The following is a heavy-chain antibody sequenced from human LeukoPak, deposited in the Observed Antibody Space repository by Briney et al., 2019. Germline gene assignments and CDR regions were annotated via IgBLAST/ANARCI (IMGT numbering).Heavy chain of an antibody. J-gene: IGHJ4*02. D-gene: IGHD3-22*01. CDR3: AEVGIADDSSGYSHYFDY. Sequence: PGRSLRLSCAASGFTFSSYCMHWVRQAPGKGLEWVAVISFDATNKYYADSVKGRFTISRDNSKNTLYLQMNSLRAEDTAVYYCAEVGIADDSSGYSHYFDYWGQGTLVTVSS. CDR2: ISFDATNK. CDR1: GFTFSSYC. V-gene: IGHV3-30*18.